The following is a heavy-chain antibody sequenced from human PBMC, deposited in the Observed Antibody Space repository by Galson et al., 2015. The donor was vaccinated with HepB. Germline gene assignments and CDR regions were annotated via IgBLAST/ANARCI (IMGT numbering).Heavy chain of an antibody. CDR1: GFNVNNNY. CDR2: MYSGGRT. J-gene: IGHJ6*02. Sequence: SLRLSCAASGFNVNNNYMTWVRQAPGKGLEWVPAMYSGGRTYYADSVKGRFSIFRDNSKNTLYLQVNSLRAEDTAVYYCVSSCYDNYVWCGMDVWGQGTTVTVSS. CDR3: VSSCYDNYVWCGMDV. V-gene: IGHV3-66*01. D-gene: IGHD3-22*01.